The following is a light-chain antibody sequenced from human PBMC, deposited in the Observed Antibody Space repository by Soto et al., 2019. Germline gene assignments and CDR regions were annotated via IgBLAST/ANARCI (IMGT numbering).Light chain of an antibody. CDR3: SSYTSSSYYV. J-gene: IGLJ1*01. CDR2: DVS. CDR1: SSDVGGFNY. Sequence: QSALTQPASVSGSPGQSITISCTGTSSDVGGFNYVAWYQQRPGKAPKLMIYDVSNRPSGVSNRFSGSKSGNTASLTISGLQAEDEADYYCSSYTSSSYYVFGTGTKLTVL. V-gene: IGLV2-14*01.